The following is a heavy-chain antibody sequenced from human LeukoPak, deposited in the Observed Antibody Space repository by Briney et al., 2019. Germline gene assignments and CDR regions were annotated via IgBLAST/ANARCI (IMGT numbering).Heavy chain of an antibody. V-gene: IGHV3-21*01. D-gene: IGHD1-26*01. J-gene: IGHJ4*02. CDR2: ISSSSSYI. Sequence: KPGGSLRLSCAASGFTFSSYSMNWVRQAPGRGLEWVSSISSSSSYIYYADSVKGRFTISRDNAKNSLYLQMNSLRAEDTAVYYCAPGVGATPSTHWGQGTLVTVSS. CDR1: GFTFSSYS. CDR3: APGVGATPSTH.